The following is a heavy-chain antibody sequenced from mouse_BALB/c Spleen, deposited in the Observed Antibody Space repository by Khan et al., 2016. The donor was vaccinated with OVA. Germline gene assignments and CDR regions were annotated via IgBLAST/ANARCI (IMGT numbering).Heavy chain of an antibody. CDR2: INPSNGYT. J-gene: IGHJ3*01. CDR3: VRDWADDRNDGWFGY. D-gene: IGHD2-14*01. Sequence: QVQLQQSGAELARPGASVKMSCKASGYTFASYTIHWIKQRPGQGLEWIGYINPSNGYTNYNPKFKDKATLTADKSSTTAYVQLSSLTSYDSAVYNCVRDWADDRNDGWFGYWGQVTLVTVSA. V-gene: IGHV1-4*01. CDR1: GYTFASYT.